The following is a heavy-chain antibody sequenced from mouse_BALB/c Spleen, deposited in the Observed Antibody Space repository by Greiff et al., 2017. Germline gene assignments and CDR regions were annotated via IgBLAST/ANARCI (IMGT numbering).Heavy chain of an antibody. CDR1: GFTFNTYA. J-gene: IGHJ4*01. D-gene: IGHD1-1*01. CDR2: IRSKSNNYAT. V-gene: IGHV10-1*02. CDR3: VRRYYYAMDY. Sequence: EVKLMESGGGLVQPKGSLKLSCAASGFTFNTYAMNWVRQAPGKGLEWVARIRSKSNNYATYYADSVKDRFTISRDDSQSMLYLQMNNLKTEDTAMYYCVRRYYYAMDYWGQGTSVTVSS.